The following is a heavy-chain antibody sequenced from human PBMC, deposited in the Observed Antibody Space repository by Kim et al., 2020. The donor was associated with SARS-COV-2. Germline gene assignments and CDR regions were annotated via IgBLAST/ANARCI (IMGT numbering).Heavy chain of an antibody. J-gene: IGHJ5*02. CDR1: GYTFTNYG. D-gene: IGHD3-9*01. V-gene: IGHV1-18*01. CDR3: VRDRQHSQHFDLFEP. Sequence: ASVKVSCKASGYTFTNYGISWVRQAPGQGLEWMGWSSTHDGVTNYAQKFQGRVTMTTDTSTNTAYMEVTSLRSDDTAVYYCVRDRQHSQHFDLFEPSGQG. CDR2: SSTHDGVT.